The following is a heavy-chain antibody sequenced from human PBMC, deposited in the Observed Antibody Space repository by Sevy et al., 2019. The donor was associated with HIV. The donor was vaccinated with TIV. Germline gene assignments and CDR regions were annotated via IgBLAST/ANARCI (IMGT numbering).Heavy chain of an antibody. CDR3: ARDLGYCSSTSCYNWFDP. V-gene: IGHV1-18*01. CDR2: ISAYNGNT. D-gene: IGHD2-2*01. J-gene: IGHJ5*02. Sequence: ASVKVSCKASGYTFTSYGISWVRQAPGQGLEWMGWISAYNGNTNYAKKLQGRVTMTTDTSTSTAYMELRSLRSDDTAVYYGARDLGYCSSTSCYNWFDPWGQGTLVTVSS. CDR1: GYTFTSYG.